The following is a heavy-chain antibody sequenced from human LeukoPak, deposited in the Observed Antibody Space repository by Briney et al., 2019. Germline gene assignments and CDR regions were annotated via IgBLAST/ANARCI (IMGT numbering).Heavy chain of an antibody. CDR1: GFYFNIYS. Sequence: GGSLRLSCAASGFYFNIYSMHWVRQAPGKGLEWVSAVVGSGSGTFYTDSVKGRFTISRDNSKNTVSLQINSLRAEDTALYYCATYGTSGYYLDYWGQGALVTVSS. J-gene: IGHJ4*02. V-gene: IGHV3-23*01. D-gene: IGHD3-22*01. CDR2: VVGSGSGT. CDR3: ATYGTSGYYLDY.